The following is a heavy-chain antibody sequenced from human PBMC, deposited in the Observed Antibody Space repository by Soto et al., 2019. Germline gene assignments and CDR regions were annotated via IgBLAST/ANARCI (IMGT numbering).Heavy chain of an antibody. CDR2: FFSDVER. J-gene: IGHJ6*02. D-gene: IGHD4-17*01. Sequence: QVTLKESGPVLVKPTETLTLTCTVSGFSLSSGRMGVSWIRQPPGKPLEWLAHFFSDVERSYSASMQSRLTLSTDTSGSQVVLTMTNMDPVDTATYYCARMDGDFNYYALDVWGQGTTVTVSS. V-gene: IGHV2-26*01. CDR3: ARMDGDFNYYALDV. CDR1: GFSLSSGRMG.